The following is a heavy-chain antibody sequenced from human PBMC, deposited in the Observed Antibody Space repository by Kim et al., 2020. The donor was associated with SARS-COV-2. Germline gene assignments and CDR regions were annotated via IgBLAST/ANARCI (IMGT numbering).Heavy chain of an antibody. CDR3: AKGEYYYDSGSYYWPDY. V-gene: IGHV3-23*01. J-gene: IGHJ4*01. D-gene: IGHD3-10*01. Sequence: GGSLRLSCAASGFTFSGYAMSWVRQAPGKGLEWVSTINAGGGSTYYADSVKSRFTISRDNSKNTLYLQMNSLRAEDTAVYYCAKGEYYYDSGSYYWPDY. CDR1: GFTFSGYA. CDR2: INAGGGST.